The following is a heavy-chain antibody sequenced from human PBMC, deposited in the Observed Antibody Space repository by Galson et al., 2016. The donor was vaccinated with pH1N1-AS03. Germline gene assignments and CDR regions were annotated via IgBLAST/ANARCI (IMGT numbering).Heavy chain of an antibody. CDR2: VYYTGTP. Sequence: SETLSLTCSVSGASISTYDYWGWIRQPPGKRLEWIGTVYYTGTPFYNPSLNSRVTISVDTLQNQVSLRLTSVTAADTAVYYCAKYTPRYLSGSANYYRGPFDIWGQGTMVIVSA. V-gene: IGHV4-39*07. CDR1: GASISTYDY. CDR3: AKYTPRYLSGSANYYRGPFDI. J-gene: IGHJ3*02. D-gene: IGHD3-10*01.